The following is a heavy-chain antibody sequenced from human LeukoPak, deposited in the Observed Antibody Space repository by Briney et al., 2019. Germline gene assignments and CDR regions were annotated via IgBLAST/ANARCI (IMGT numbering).Heavy chain of an antibody. J-gene: IGHJ4*02. D-gene: IGHD6-13*01. CDR3: ARDASIAAAGSFDY. V-gene: IGHV3-21*01. Sequence: GRSLRLSCAASGFTFSSYSMNWVRQAPGKGLEWVSSISSSSSYIYYADSVKGRFTISRDNAKNSLYLQMNSLRAEDTAVYYCARDASIAAAGSFDYWGQGTLVTVSS. CDR1: GFTFSSYS. CDR2: ISSSSSYI.